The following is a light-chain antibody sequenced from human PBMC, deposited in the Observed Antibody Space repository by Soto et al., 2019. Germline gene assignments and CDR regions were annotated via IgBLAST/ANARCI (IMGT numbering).Light chain of an antibody. CDR2: DSS. J-gene: IGKJ2*01. V-gene: IGKV1-5*01. CDR3: QQYNSYSPT. CDR1: QSISSW. Sequence: DIQMTQSPSTLSASVGDRVTITCRASQSISSWLAWYQQKPGKAPKLLIYDSSSLESGVASRFSGSGSGTEFNLAISSLQPDDFAPDYCQQYNSYSPTFGQGTKLEIK.